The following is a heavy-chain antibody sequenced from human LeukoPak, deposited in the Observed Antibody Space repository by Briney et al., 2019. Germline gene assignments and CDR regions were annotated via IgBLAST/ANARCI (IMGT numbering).Heavy chain of an antibody. CDR1: GGSFSGYY. CDR2: INHSGST. J-gene: IGHJ6*02. CDR3: ARASYYYGMDV. Sequence: SETLSLTCAVYGGSFSGYYWSWIRQPPGKGLEWIGEINHSGSTNYNPSLKSRVTISVDTSKNQFSLKLSSVTAADTAVYYCARASYYYGMDVWGQGTTVTVSS. V-gene: IGHV4-34*01.